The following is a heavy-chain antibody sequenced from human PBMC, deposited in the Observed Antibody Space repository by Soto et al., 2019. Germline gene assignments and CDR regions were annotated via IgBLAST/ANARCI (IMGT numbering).Heavy chain of an antibody. CDR1: DGSISNFY. Sequence: SETLSLTCTVSDGSISNFYWSWIRQPPGKGLEWIGYISSSGNTNYNPSLKSRVSISVDTSKNQFSLNLTSVAAADTAVYYCARAPMVLTRSYFDSWGQGTPVTVSS. CDR3: ARAPMVLTRSYFDS. D-gene: IGHD3-22*01. V-gene: IGHV4-59*01. J-gene: IGHJ4*02. CDR2: ISSSGNT.